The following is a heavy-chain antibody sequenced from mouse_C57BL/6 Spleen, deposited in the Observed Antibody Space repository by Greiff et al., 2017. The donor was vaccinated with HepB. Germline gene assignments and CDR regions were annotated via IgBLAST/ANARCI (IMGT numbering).Heavy chain of an antibody. D-gene: IGHD2-1*01. J-gene: IGHJ4*01. CDR3: ARVEKLPYYAMDY. Sequence: VQLQQSGPELVKPGASVKIPCKASGYTFTDYNMDWVKQSHGKSLEWIGDINPNNGGTIYNQKFKGKATLTVDKSSSTAYMELRSLTSEDTAVYYCARVEKLPYYAMDYWGQGTSVTVSS. CDR2: INPNNGGT. CDR1: GYTFTDYN. V-gene: IGHV1-18*01.